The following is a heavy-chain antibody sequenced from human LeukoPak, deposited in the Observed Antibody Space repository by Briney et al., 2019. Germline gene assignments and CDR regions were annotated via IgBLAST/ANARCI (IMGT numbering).Heavy chain of an antibody. Sequence: AGGSLRLSCAASGFTVSSSYMSWVRQAPGKGLEWVSLIYTSGATYYADSVKGRFTISRDNSKNTLHLQVNSLRAEDTAVYYCAKDHGMYHLDYWGQGTLVTVSS. CDR2: IYTSGAT. D-gene: IGHD2-2*01. V-gene: IGHV3-53*01. CDR1: GFTVSSSY. CDR3: AKDHGMYHLDY. J-gene: IGHJ4*02.